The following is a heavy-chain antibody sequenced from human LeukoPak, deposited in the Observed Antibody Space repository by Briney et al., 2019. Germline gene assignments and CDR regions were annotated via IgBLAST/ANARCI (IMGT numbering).Heavy chain of an antibody. Sequence: SETLSLTCTVSSGSISSSSSYYWGWIRQPPGKGLAWIGSIYYSGKTYYNPSLKSRVTISVDTSKNQFSLKLSSVTAADTAVYYCARHLKGYCSNGVCSDAFDIWGQGTMVTVSS. V-gene: IGHV4-39*01. CDR3: ARHLKGYCSNGVCSDAFDI. D-gene: IGHD2-8*01. CDR2: IYYSGKT. CDR1: SGSISSSSSYY. J-gene: IGHJ3*02.